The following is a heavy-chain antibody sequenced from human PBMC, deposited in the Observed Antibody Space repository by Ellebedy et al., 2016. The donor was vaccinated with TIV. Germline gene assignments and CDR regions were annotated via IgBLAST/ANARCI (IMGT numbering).Heavy chain of an antibody. CDR1: GFTFSSHG. CDR3: VRVMWPVPSPVDPFDY. D-gene: IGHD2-21*01. CDR2: ITGGGDTT. V-gene: IGHV3-23*01. Sequence: PGGSLRLSCAASGFTFSSHGMAWVRQAPGKGLEWLSGITGGGDTTYYADSVKGRFTISRDNSKNTLFLQLSSLRAEDTAVFYCVRVMWPVPSPVDPFDYWGQGTPVTVSS. J-gene: IGHJ4*02.